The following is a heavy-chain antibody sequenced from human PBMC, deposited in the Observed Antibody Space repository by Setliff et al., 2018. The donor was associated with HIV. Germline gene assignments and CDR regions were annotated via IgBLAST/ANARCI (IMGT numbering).Heavy chain of an antibody. Sequence: GVLRLSCAASGFTFSSYAMSWVRQAPGKGLEWVSAIGPVGTSTYYADSVKGRFTISRDNSKNTLYLQMNSLRVDDTAVYFCARDKWASGFDFWGHGTLVTVSS. J-gene: IGHJ4*01. D-gene: IGHD1-26*01. CDR1: GFTFSSYA. CDR2: IGPVGTST. CDR3: ARDKWASGFDF. V-gene: IGHV3-23*01.